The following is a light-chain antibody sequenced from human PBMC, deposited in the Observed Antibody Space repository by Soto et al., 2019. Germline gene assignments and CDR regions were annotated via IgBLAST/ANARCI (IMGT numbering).Light chain of an antibody. CDR2: GAS. Sequence: EIVLTQSPGTLSLSPGERATLSCRASQSVSSSYLAWYQQKPGQAPRLLIYGASSRATGIPDRFSGSGSGTDLTLTISRLEPEDLAVYYCQQYGSFYTFGQGTTLEIK. J-gene: IGKJ2*01. CDR1: QSVSSSY. V-gene: IGKV3-20*01. CDR3: QQYGSFYT.